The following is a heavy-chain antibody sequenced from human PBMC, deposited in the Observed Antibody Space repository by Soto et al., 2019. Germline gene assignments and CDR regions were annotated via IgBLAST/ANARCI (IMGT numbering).Heavy chain of an antibody. CDR3: ARDALFGMDAFDI. V-gene: IGHV3-33*01. CDR1: GFTFSSYG. CDR2: IWYDGSNK. J-gene: IGHJ3*02. Sequence: GGSLRLSCAASGFTFSSYGMHWVRQAPGKGLEWVAVIWYDGSNKYHADSVKGRFTISRDNSKNTLYLQMNSLRAEDTAVYYWARDALFGMDAFDIWGQGTMVTVSS. D-gene: IGHD3-16*01.